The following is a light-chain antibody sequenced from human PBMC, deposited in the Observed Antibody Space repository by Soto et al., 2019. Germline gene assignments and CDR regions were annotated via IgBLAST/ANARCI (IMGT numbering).Light chain of an antibody. J-gene: IGKJ1*01. CDR3: QQYGTSPWT. CDR1: QSVSSSY. CDR2: GAF. V-gene: IGKV3-20*01. Sequence: EIVLSQTPVTLSLSPGERGTLSCRASQSVSSSYLAWYQQKPGQAPRLLIYGAFRRATGSPDRFSGSGSGTDFTLTISRMEPEDFAVYHCQQYGTSPWTFGQGTNVEIK.